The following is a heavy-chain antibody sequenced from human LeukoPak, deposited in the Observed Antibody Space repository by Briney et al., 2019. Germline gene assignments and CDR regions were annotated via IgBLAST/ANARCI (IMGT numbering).Heavy chain of an antibody. D-gene: IGHD2-2*01. CDR3: ARVGDGCSSTSCSEAFDI. CDR1: GFTFSSYA. J-gene: IGHJ3*02. V-gene: IGHV3-30-3*01. CDR2: ISYDGSNK. Sequence: PGRSLRLSCAASGFTFSSYAIHWVRQAPGKGLEWVAVISYDGSNKYYADSVKGRFTISRDNSKNTLYLQMNSLRAEDTAVYYCARVGDGCSSTSCSEAFDIWGQGTMVTVSS.